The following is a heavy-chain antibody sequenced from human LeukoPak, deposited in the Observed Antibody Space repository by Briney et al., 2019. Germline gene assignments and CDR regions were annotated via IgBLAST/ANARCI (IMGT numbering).Heavy chain of an antibody. V-gene: IGHV4-30-4*01. D-gene: IGHD2-15*01. Sequence: PSETLSLTCTVSGGSISSGDYYWSWIRQPPGKGPEWIGYIYYSGSTYYNPSLKSRVTISVDTSKNQFSLKLSSVTAADTAVYYCARGPPMVAATDAGYWGQGTLVTVSS. CDR3: ARGPPMVAATDAGY. CDR2: IYYSGST. J-gene: IGHJ4*02. CDR1: GGSISSGDYY.